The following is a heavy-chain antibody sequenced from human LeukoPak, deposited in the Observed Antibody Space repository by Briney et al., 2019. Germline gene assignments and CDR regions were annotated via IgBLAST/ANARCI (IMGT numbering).Heavy chain of an antibody. CDR1: GFTICCIY. CDR3: GREHQVVNAFDI. Sequence: WGSLRLSCAASGFTICCIYMSWVRPAPGKGLEWVSVIYSGGSTYYADSVKSRFTISGDNSKTTLYLQMSSMRAEDTAVYYCGREHQVVNAFDIWGQGTMATVSS. J-gene: IGHJ3*02. D-gene: IGHD2-2*01. CDR2: IYSGGST. V-gene: IGHV3-53*01.